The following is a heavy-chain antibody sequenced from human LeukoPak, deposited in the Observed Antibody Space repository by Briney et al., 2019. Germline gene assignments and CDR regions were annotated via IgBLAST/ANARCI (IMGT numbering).Heavy chain of an antibody. CDR2: ISGYNGNT. Sequence: ASVNVSCKASGYTFNNYGITWVRQAPGQALEWMGWISGYNGNTNYAQNFQGRLTLTTDTSTSTGYMELRSLSSDDTAMYYCARGERWELRSKSDYWGQGTLVTVSS. V-gene: IGHV1-18*01. D-gene: IGHD1-26*01. CDR3: ARGERWELRSKSDY. CDR1: GYTFNNYG. J-gene: IGHJ4*02.